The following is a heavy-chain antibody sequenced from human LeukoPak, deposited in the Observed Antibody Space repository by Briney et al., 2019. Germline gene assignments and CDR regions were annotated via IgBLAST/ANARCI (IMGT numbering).Heavy chain of an antibody. J-gene: IGHJ4*02. D-gene: IGHD6-13*01. CDR1: GFTFRSYG. CDR3: SKDSHPFYSRGYGSEY. CDR2: IRYDGSNQ. V-gene: IGHV3-30*02. Sequence: PGGSLRLSCAASGFTFRSYGMHWVRQAPGKGLEWVAFIRYDGSNQYYADSVKARFTISRDNSKNTLYLQMNSLRAEDTAMYYCSKDSHPFYSRGYGSEYWGQGTLVTVFS.